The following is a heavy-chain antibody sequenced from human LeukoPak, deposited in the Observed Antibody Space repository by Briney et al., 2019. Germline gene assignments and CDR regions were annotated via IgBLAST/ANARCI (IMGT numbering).Heavy chain of an antibody. V-gene: IGHV1-24*01. Sequence: ASVKVSCKASGGTFSSYAISWVRQAPGQGLEWMGGFDPEDGETIYAQKFQGRVTMTEDTSTDTAYMELSSLRSEDTAVYYCATASHDRQPDAFDIWGQGTMVTVSS. CDR1: GGTFSSYA. CDR2: FDPEDGET. J-gene: IGHJ3*02. CDR3: ATASHDRQPDAFDI.